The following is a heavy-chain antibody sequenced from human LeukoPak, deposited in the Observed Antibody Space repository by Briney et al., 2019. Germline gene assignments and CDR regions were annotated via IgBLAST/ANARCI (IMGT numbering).Heavy chain of an antibody. D-gene: IGHD3-22*01. Sequence: PGGSLTLSCAASGYTFSDFSVNWVRQAPGKGLEWVSSISVRSNYRYYADSVRGRFTISRDDARDSLFLQMNSPRAEDTAVYFCVRLRRNNDRSGYYYYYDYWGQGTLVTVSS. CDR3: VRLRRNNDRSGYYYYYDY. CDR1: GYTFSDFS. V-gene: IGHV3-21*01. CDR2: ISVRSNYR. J-gene: IGHJ4*02.